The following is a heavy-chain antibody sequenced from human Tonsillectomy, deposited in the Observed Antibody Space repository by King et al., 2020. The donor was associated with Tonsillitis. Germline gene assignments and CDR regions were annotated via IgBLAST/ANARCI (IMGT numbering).Heavy chain of an antibody. CDR1: GYTFTNYY. CDR3: ARETSVADQCYFDY. Sequence: VQLVESGAEVKKPGASVKVSCKTSGYTFTNYYIHWVRQGQAPGQGLEWMGRINPNSGTTNYAQKFQGRVTMTRDTSISTAYMELSSLRSDDTVVYYCARETSVADQCYFDYWGQGTLVTVSS. D-gene: IGHD6-19*01. V-gene: IGHV1-2*05. CDR2: INPNSGTT. J-gene: IGHJ4*02.